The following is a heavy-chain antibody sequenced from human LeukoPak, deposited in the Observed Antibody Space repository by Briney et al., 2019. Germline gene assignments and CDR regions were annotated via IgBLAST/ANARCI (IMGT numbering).Heavy chain of an antibody. J-gene: IGHJ4*02. D-gene: IGHD4-23*01. CDR3: ARDYGGSSPFDY. Sequence: GGSLRLSCAASGFTFTTYWMTWVRQAPGKGLEWVANINQDGTEKYYVDSVKGRFTISRDNAKNSLNLQMNSLRAEDTAVYYCARDYGGSSPFDYWGQGTLVTVSS. V-gene: IGHV3-7*01. CDR2: INQDGTEK. CDR1: GFTFTTYW.